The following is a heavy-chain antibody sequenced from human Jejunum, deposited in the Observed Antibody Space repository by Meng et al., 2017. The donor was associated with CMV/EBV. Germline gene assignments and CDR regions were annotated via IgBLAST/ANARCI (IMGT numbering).Heavy chain of an antibody. CDR2: SRNKANSYTT. D-gene: IGHD3-22*01. CDR1: GFTLSDHY. CDR3: VRSDSSGYLAY. V-gene: IGHV3-72*01. J-gene: IGHJ4*02. Sequence: SGFTLSDHYMGWVRQAPGKGLEWVGRSRNKANSYTTEYAASVKGRFTVSRDDSKKSLYLQMNNLETEDTAVYYCVRSDSSGYLAYWGQGTLVTVSS.